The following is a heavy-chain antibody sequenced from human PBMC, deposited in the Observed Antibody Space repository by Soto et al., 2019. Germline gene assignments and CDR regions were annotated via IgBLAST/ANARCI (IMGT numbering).Heavy chain of an antibody. D-gene: IGHD4-17*01. Sequence: QVNLVQSGAEVRKPGSSVKVSCKTSGATLNNYIIGWVRQAPGQGLEWMGRIIPILGIPNYSQRFQDRLPIPADRSTSTLYMGLSNLRSDDTAIYFCARGGVVDYGDYNTWGQGTLVTVSS. J-gene: IGHJ5*02. CDR3: ARGGVVDYGDYNT. CDR1: GATLNNYI. CDR2: IIPILGIP. V-gene: IGHV1-69*02.